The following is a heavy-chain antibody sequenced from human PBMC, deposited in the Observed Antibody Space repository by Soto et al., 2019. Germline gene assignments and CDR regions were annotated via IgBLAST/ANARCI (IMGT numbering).Heavy chain of an antibody. CDR1: GFTSSAYS. V-gene: IGHV3-21*01. CDR2: ISSSSSSI. D-gene: IGHD3-22*01. J-gene: IGHJ5*02. CDR3: ARADYYDSSAYYFSGWFDP. Sequence: PGGSLRLSCAASGFTSSAYSMNWVRQAPGKGLEWVSSISSSSSSIYYADSVKGRFTISRDNAKTSLYLQMNSLRAEDTAVYYCARADYYDSSAYYFSGWFDPWGQGTLVTVSS.